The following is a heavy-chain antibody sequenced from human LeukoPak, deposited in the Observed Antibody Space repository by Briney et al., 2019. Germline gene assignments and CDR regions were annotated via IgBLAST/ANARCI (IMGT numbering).Heavy chain of an antibody. Sequence: GGSLRLSCEASGFTFNIHWMNWVRQAPGKGLEWLANIRPDGSEKVYVDSVRGRFTISRDNTKNSIYLQMNNLRSEDSAVYYCSGRSGFSSIYWGQGMRVPASS. CDR2: IRPDGSEK. CDR1: GFTFNIHW. V-gene: IGHV3-7*01. CDR3: SGRSGFSSIY. D-gene: IGHD2-2*01. J-gene: IGHJ4*02.